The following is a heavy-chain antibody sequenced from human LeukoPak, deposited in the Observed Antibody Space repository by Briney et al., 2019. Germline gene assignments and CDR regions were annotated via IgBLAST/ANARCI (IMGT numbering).Heavy chain of an antibody. J-gene: IGHJ4*02. Sequence: SETLSLTCTVSGGSISSGGFYWSWIRQHPGKGLEWIVYIYYSGSTYYNPSLKSRVTISVDTSKTQFSLKLSSVTAADTAGYYCARGAYCRGGSCYFDYWGQGTLVTVSS. D-gene: IGHD2-15*01. V-gene: IGHV4-31*03. CDR3: ARGAYCRGGSCYFDY. CDR2: IYYSGST. CDR1: GGSISSGGFY.